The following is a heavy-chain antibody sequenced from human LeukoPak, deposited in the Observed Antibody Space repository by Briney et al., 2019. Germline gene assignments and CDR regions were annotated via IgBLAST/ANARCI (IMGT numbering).Heavy chain of an antibody. V-gene: IGHV3-33*06. D-gene: IGHD6-19*01. J-gene: IGHJ4*02. CDR3: AKDHEQWLGQDYFDY. CDR1: GFTFSSHG. CDR2: IWYDGSNR. Sequence: GRSLRLSCAASGFTFSSHGMHWVRQAPGKGLEWVAVIWYDGSNRYYADSVKGRFTISRDDSKNTLYLQMNSLRAEDTAVYYCAKDHEQWLGQDYFDYWGQGTLVTVSS.